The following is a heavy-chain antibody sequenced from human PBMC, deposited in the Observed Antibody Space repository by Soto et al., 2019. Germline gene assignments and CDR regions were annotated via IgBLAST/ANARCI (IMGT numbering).Heavy chain of an antibody. CDR1: GYTFTSYA. J-gene: IGHJ2*01. CDR3: ARLYDYVWGSYRYRPGGYFDL. Sequence: QVQLVQSGAEVKKPGASVKVSCKASGYTFTSYAMHWVRQAPGQRLEWMGWINAGNGNTKYSQKFQGRVTITRDTSASTAYMELSSLRSEDTAVYYCARLYDYVWGSYRYRPGGYFDLWGRGTLVTVSS. V-gene: IGHV1-3*01. CDR2: INAGNGNT. D-gene: IGHD3-16*02.